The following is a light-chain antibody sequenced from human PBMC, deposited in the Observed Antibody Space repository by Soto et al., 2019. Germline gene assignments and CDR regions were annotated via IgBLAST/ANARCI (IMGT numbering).Light chain of an antibody. J-gene: IGLJ1*01. CDR2: EVS. CDR1: SSDIGGYNY. Sequence: QSVLTQPASVSWSPGQSITIACTVTSSDIGGYNYVSWYQQHPGKAPKVVIYEVSDRPLGVSNRFSASESGNTASLIISGLQADDEADYFCSSYRSTTTFGVFGTGTKVTVL. V-gene: IGLV2-14*01. CDR3: SSYRSTTTFGV.